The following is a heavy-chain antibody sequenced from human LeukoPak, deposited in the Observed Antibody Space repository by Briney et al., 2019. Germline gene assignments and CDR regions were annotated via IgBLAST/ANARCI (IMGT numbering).Heavy chain of an antibody. J-gene: IGHJ3*02. Sequence: GGSLRLSCAASGFTFSSYSMNWVRQAPGKGLEWVSSISSSSSYIYYADSVKGRITISRDNAKNSLYLQMSSLRAEDTAVYYCARRGLWLAHDAFDIWGQGTMVTVSS. CDR2: ISSSSSYI. V-gene: IGHV3-21*01. CDR1: GFTFSSYS. D-gene: IGHD6-19*01. CDR3: ARRGLWLAHDAFDI.